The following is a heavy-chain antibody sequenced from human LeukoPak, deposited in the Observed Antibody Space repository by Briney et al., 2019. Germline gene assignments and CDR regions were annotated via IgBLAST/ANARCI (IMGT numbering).Heavy chain of an antibody. J-gene: IGHJ1*01. CDR2: ISGSGGST. CDR3: AKVNRPYYDSSGYWVFQH. CDR1: GFTFSSYA. D-gene: IGHD3-22*01. Sequence: GGSLRLSCAASGFTFSSYAMSWVRQAPGKGLEWVSDISGSGGSTYYADSVKGRFTVSRDNSKNTLYLQMNSLRAEDTAVYYCAKVNRPYYDSSGYWVFQHSGQGTLVTVSS. V-gene: IGHV3-23*01.